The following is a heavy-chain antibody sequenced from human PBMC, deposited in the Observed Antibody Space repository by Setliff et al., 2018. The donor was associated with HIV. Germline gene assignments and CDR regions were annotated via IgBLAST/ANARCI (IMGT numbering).Heavy chain of an antibody. CDR1: RFDFNNYW. D-gene: IGHD4-17*01. V-gene: IGHV3-23*01. Sequence: PGGSLRLSCAASRFDFNNYWMSWVRQAPGKGLEWVSAISGSGANTYYADSVKGRFTISRDNSKNTLYLQMNSLRAEDTAVYYCAKFFGGYGDYMGFDYWGQGTLVTVSS. CDR3: AKFFGGYGDYMGFDY. CDR2: ISGSGANT. J-gene: IGHJ4*02.